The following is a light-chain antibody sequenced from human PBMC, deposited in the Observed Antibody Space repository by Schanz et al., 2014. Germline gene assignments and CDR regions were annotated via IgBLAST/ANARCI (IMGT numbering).Light chain of an antibody. CDR1: SSDIGGYNY. Sequence: QSALTQPASVSGSPGQSITISCTGTSSDIGGYNYVSWYQQHPGKAPKLMIYEGSKRPSGVSNRISGSKSGNTASLTISGVQAEDEADYYCCSYAGSSTGVFGGGTKLTVL. CDR3: CSYAGSSTGV. V-gene: IGLV2-23*01. J-gene: IGLJ3*02. CDR2: EGS.